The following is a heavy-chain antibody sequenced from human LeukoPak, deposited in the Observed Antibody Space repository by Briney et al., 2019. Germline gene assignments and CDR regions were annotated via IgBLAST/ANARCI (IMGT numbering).Heavy chain of an antibody. CDR1: GYSFTSYW. CDR3: ARHVADSGYYYVIFDY. V-gene: IGHV5-51*01. J-gene: IGHJ4*02. CDR2: IYPGDSDT. D-gene: IGHD3-22*01. Sequence: GESLKISCKGSGYSFTSYWIGWVRQMPGKGLEWMGIIYPGDSDTRYSPSFQGQVTISADKSTSTAYLQWSSLKASDTAMYYCARHVADSGYYYVIFDYWGQGTLVTVSS.